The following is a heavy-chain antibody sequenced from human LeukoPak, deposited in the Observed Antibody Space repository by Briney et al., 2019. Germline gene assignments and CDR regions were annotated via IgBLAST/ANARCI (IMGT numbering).Heavy chain of an antibody. CDR1: GFTFSSYG. J-gene: IGHJ4*02. CDR3: AKDRRYYYDTGEGFGLDS. Sequence: GGSLRLSCADSGFTFSSYGMHWVRQAPGKGLDWVAFISYDGSDRSYTDSVRGRFTISRDNSKNSLYLQMNSLRAEDTAVYYCAKDRRYYYDTGEGFGLDSWGQGTLVTVSS. D-gene: IGHD3-22*01. CDR2: ISYDGSDR. V-gene: IGHV3-30*18.